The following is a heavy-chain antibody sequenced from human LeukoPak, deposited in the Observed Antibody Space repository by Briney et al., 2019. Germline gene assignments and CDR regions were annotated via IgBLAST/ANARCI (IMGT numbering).Heavy chain of an antibody. CDR3: ATDRDGYRKNWYRFHY. CDR1: EFIFRNYW. Sequence: GGSLRLSCAASEFIFRNYWMIWVRQAPGKGLEWVANIKHDGTETNYVGSVKGRFTISRDNAKKSLYLQMNSLRAEDSAVYYCATDRDGYRKNWYRFHYWGQGTRVAVSS. D-gene: IGHD5-24*01. V-gene: IGHV3-7*04. J-gene: IGHJ4*02. CDR2: IKHDGTET.